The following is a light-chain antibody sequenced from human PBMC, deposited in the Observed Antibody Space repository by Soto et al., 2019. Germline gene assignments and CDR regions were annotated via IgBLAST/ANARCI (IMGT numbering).Light chain of an antibody. J-gene: IGKJ1*01. V-gene: IGKV3-20*01. Sequence: EIILTQSPGTLSLSPGERATLSCRASQSVSSSFLAWYQQKPGQAPRLLIYGASIRATGIPDRFSGSGSGTDFTLTISRLEPEDFAVYYCKQYGSSPPWTFGQGTKGEIK. CDR1: QSVSSSF. CDR3: KQYGSSPPWT. CDR2: GAS.